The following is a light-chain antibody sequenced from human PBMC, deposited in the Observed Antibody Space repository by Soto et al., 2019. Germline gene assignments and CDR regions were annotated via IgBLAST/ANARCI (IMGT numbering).Light chain of an antibody. V-gene: IGKV3-11*01. CDR1: QGVSSY. CDR2: DAS. Sequence: EIVLTQSPATLSLSPGERATLSCRASQGVSSYLAWYLQKPGQAPRLLIYDASNRATGIPARFSGSGSGTDFTLTISSLEPEDFAVYYCQQRSNWPPLTFGGGTKVEIK. J-gene: IGKJ4*01. CDR3: QQRSNWPPLT.